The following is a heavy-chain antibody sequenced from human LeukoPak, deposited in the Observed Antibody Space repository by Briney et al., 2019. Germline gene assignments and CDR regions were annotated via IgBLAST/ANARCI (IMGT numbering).Heavy chain of an antibody. CDR2: ISGDGGST. CDR1: GFTFDDYA. V-gene: IGHV3-43*02. CDR3: AKDIGYYYDSSGYYYGAFDI. Sequence: GGSLRLSCAASGFTFDDYAMHWVRQAPGKGLKWVSLISGDGGSTYYADSVKGRFTISRDNSKNSLYLQMNSLRTEDTALYYCAKDIGYYYDSSGYYYGAFDIWGQGTMVTVSS. J-gene: IGHJ3*02. D-gene: IGHD3-22*01.